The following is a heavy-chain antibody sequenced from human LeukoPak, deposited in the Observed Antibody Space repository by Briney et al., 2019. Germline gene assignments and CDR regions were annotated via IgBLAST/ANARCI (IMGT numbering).Heavy chain of an antibody. Sequence: SVKVSCKASGGTFSSYAISWVRQAPGQGLEWMGGIIPIFGTANYAQKFQGRVTITADDSTSTAYMELSSLRSEDTAVYYCARDKNTAMARRYYFDYWGQGTLVTVSS. CDR2: IIPIFGTA. D-gene: IGHD5-18*01. J-gene: IGHJ4*02. CDR3: ARDKNTAMARRYYFDY. V-gene: IGHV1-69*13. CDR1: GGTFSSYA.